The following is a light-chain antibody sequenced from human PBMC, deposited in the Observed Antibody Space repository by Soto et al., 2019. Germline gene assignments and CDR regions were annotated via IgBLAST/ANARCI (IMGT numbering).Light chain of an antibody. CDR1: SSDVGRYNY. CDR2: DVS. V-gene: IGLV2-23*02. J-gene: IGLJ1*01. CDR3: CSYAGSITFYV. Sequence: QSALAQPASVSGSPGQSIAISCTGTSSDVGRYNYVSWFQQHPGKAPKLMIYDVSNRPSGVSDRFSGSKSGNTASLTISGLQAEDEADYYCCSYAGSITFYVFGTGTKVTVL.